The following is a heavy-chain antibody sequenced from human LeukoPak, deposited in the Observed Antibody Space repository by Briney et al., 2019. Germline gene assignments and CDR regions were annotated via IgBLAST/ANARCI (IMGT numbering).Heavy chain of an antibody. Sequence: SQTLSLTCTVSGGSISSGGYYWSWIRQHPGKGLEWIGHIYYSGSTYYNPSLKSRVTISVDTSKNQFSLKLSSVTAADTAVYYCAREKTADYDILTGYFNENWFDPWGQGTLVTVSS. V-gene: IGHV4-31*03. CDR3: AREKTADYDILTGYFNENWFDP. CDR2: IYYSGST. CDR1: GGSISSGGYY. J-gene: IGHJ5*02. D-gene: IGHD3-9*01.